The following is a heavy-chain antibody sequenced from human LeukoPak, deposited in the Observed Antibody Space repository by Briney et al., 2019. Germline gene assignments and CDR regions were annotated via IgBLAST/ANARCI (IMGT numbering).Heavy chain of an antibody. CDR1: GASISSNY. CDR2: IYHSGST. CDR3: ARSIGALGI. Sequence: SETLSLTCTVSGASISSNYWTWIRQPPGKGLEWIGYIYHSGSTKYNPSLKSRASISIDTSKSQFSLRLSSVTAADTAVYYCARSIGALGIWGQGTLVTVSS. D-gene: IGHD6-13*01. V-gene: IGHV4-59*01. J-gene: IGHJ4*02.